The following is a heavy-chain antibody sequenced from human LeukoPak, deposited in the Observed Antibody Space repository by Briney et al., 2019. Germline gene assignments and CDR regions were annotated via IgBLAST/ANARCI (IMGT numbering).Heavy chain of an antibody. J-gene: IGHJ4*02. Sequence: PSETLSLTCAVYGGSLSGYYWSWIRQPPGKGLEWIGEINHSGSTNYHPSLKSRVTISVDTSKNQFSLKLSSVTAADTAVYYCARGRISQWLVRFDYWGQGTLVTVSS. CDR3: ARGRISQWLVRFDY. D-gene: IGHD6-19*01. CDR2: INHSGST. V-gene: IGHV4-34*01. CDR1: GGSLSGYY.